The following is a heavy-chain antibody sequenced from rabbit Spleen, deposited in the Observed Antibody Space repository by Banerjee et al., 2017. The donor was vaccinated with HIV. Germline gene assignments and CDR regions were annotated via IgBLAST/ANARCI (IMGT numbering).Heavy chain of an antibody. Sequence: EESGGDLVKPEGSLTLTCTASGFSFSSNWICWVRQAPGKGLEWIACIDTSNGDTDYANWPKGRFTISKTSSTTVTLRMTSLTAADTATYFCARDLVGVIGWNFYLWGPGTLVTVS. CDR3: ARDLVGVIGWNFYL. D-gene: IGHD1-1*01. CDR1: GFSFSSNW. V-gene: IGHV1S45*01. CDR2: IDTSNGDT. J-gene: IGHJ4*01.